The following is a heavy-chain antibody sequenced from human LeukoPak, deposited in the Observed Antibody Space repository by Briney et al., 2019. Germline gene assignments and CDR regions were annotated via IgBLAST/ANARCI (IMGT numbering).Heavy chain of an antibody. Sequence: GGSLRLSCAASGFTFSVYVMHWVRQAPGKGLEWVASIHYDGSGKYYTDSVKGRFTISRDNSKNMVYLQMDSLKDEDTAVYYCAKGGYSSGWYDDYWGQGTLVTVSS. CDR1: GFTFSVYV. J-gene: IGHJ4*02. CDR3: AKGGYSSGWYDDY. CDR2: IHYDGSGK. D-gene: IGHD6-19*01. V-gene: IGHV3-30*02.